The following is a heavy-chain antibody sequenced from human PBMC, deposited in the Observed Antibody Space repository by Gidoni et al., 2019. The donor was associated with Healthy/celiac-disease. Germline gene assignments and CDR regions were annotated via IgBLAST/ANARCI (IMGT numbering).Heavy chain of an antibody. J-gene: IGHJ2*01. CDR3: ARLPSYFDL. Sequence: QVQLQASGPGLVKPSETLSLTCAVSGYSISSGYYWGWIRQPPGKGLEWIGSIYHSGSTYYNPSLKSRVTISVDTSKNQFSLKLSSVTAADTAVYYCARLPSYFDLWGRGTLVTVSS. CDR2: IYHSGST. V-gene: IGHV4-38-2*01. CDR1: GYSISSGYY.